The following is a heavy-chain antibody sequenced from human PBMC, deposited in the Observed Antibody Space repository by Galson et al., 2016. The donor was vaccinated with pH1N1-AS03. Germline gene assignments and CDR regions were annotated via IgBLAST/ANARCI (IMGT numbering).Heavy chain of an antibody. CDR1: GFIFSNYA. V-gene: IGHV3-23*01. Sequence: SLRLSCAASGFIFSNYAMTWVRQAPGKGLQWVSTISGLGESTKYADSVKGRFTISRDNSKNPVNLHMNSLRVEDTAVYYCANRGDTLGFFESWGQGTLVTVSS. J-gene: IGHJ4*02. CDR2: ISGLGEST. D-gene: IGHD4-17*01. CDR3: ANRGDTLGFFES.